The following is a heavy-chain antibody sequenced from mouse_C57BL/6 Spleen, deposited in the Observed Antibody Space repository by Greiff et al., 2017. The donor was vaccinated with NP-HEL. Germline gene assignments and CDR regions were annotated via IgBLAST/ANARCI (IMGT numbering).Heavy chain of an antibody. V-gene: IGHV3-6*01. J-gene: IGHJ2*01. Sequence: EVQLQQSGPGLVKPSQSLSLTCSVTGYSITSGYYWNWIRQFPGNKLEWMGYISYDGSNNYNPSLKNRISITRDTSKNQFFLKLNSVTTEDTATYYCARAGFGYGNFDYWGQGTTLTVSS. D-gene: IGHD3-1*01. CDR3: ARAGFGYGNFDY. CDR1: GYSITSGYY. CDR2: ISYDGSN.